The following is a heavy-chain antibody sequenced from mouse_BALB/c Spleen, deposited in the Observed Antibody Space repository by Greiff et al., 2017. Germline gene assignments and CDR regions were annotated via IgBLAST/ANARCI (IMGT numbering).Heavy chain of an antibody. J-gene: IGHJ3*01. Sequence: VQLQQSGAELVRSGASVKLSCTASGFNIKDYYMHWVKQRPEQGLEWIGWIDPENGDTEYAPKFQGKATMTADTSSNTAYLQLSSLTSEDTAVYYCAHFPLAYWGQGTLVTVSA. V-gene: IGHV14-4*02. CDR3: AHFPLAY. CDR1: GFNIKDYY. CDR2: IDPENGDT. D-gene: IGHD1-2*01.